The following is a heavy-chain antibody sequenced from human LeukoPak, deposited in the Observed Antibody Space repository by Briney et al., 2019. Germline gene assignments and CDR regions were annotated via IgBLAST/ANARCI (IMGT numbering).Heavy chain of an antibody. CDR2: LSAYNGNT. CDR3: ARDLDYYVSSGYGNFQH. D-gene: IGHD3-22*01. CDR1: GYTFTSYG. V-gene: IGHV1-18*01. Sequence: ASVKVSCKASGYTFTSYGISWVRQAPGQGREWMGWLSAYNGNTNYAQKLQGRVTMTTDTSTSTAYMELRSLRPDDTAVYYCARDLDYYVSSGYGNFQHWGQGTLVTVSS. J-gene: IGHJ1*01.